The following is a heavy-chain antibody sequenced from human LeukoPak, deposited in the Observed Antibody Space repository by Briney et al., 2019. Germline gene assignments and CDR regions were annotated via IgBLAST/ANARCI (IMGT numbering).Heavy chain of an antibody. Sequence: GRSLRLSCAASGFTFSSYAMHWVRQAPGKGLEWVAVISYDGSNKYYADSVKGRFTISRDNSKNTLYLQMNSLRAEDTAVYYCAREIGALTDYWGQGTLVTVSS. V-gene: IGHV3-30-3*01. CDR1: GFTFSSYA. CDR3: AREIGALTDY. J-gene: IGHJ4*02. D-gene: IGHD2-21*01. CDR2: ISYDGSNK.